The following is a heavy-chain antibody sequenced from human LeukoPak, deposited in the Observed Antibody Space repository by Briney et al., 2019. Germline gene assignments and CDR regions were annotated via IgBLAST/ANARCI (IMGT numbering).Heavy chain of an antibody. CDR2: IEQDGSDK. J-gene: IGHJ4*02. V-gene: IGHV3-7*01. CDR1: GFTFSSYW. CDR3: AREDWGPDY. Sequence: GGSLRLSCAASGFTFSSYWMIWVRQAPGKGLEWVANIEQDGSDKNYVDSVKGRFTISRDNAKNLLYLQMNSLRAEDTAVYYCAREDWGPDYWGQGTLVTVSS. D-gene: IGHD3-16*01.